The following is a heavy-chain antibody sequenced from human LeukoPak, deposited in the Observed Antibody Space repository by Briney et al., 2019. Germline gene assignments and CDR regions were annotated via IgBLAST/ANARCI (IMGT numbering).Heavy chain of an antibody. V-gene: IGHV4-39*01. D-gene: IGHD5-24*01. CDR1: GVSISSSSYY. Sequence: QASETLSLTCTVSGVSISSSSYYWGWIRQPPGKGLEWIGSIYYSGSTYYNPSLKSRVTISVDTSKNQFSLKLSSVTAADTAVYYCARRRDGYNQVWFDPWGQGTLVTVSS. CDR2: IYYSGST. J-gene: IGHJ5*02. CDR3: ARRRDGYNQVWFDP.